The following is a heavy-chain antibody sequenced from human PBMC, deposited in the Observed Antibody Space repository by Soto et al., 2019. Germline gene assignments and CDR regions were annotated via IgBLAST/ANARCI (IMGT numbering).Heavy chain of an antibody. J-gene: IGHJ3*02. D-gene: IGHD6-19*01. V-gene: IGHV1-2*04. CDR2: INPNSGGT. Sequence: GASVKVSCKASGYTFTGYYMHWVRQAPGQGLEWMGWINPNSGGTNYAQKFQGWVTMTRDTSISTAYMELSRLGSDDTAVYYCARDSSGWFSGAFDIWGQGKMVTVSS. CDR3: ARDSSGWFSGAFDI. CDR1: GYTFTGYY.